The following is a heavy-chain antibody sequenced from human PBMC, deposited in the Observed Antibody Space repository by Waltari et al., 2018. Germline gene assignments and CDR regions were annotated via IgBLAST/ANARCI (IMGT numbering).Heavy chain of an antibody. CDR3: TRGYGTYYGSGSYHY. CDR2: ISTYNGNT. Sequence: LVQSGPEVKKPGASVKVSCKSSGYTFISYSITWVRQAPGQGLEWMGWISTYNGNTNYAQKLQGRVTLTTDTSTSTVYMELRSLRSDDTAVYYCTRGYGTYYGSGSYHYWGQGTLVTVSS. D-gene: IGHD3-10*01. J-gene: IGHJ4*02. V-gene: IGHV1-18*01. CDR1: GYTFISYS.